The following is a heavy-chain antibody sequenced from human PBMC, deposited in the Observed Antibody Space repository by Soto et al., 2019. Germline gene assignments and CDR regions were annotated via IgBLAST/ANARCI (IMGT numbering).Heavy chain of an antibody. CDR1: GFTFSSYG. V-gene: IGHV3-30*18. J-gene: IGHJ4*02. Sequence: QVQLVESGGGVVQPGRSLRLSCAASGFTFSSYGMHWVRQAPGKGLEWVAVISYDGSNKYYADSVKGRFTISRDNSKNTLYLQMNRLRAEDTAVYYCAKDPGWRSVAGYFDYWGQGTLVTVSS. CDR3: AKDPGWRSVAGYFDY. CDR2: ISYDGSNK. D-gene: IGHD2-15*01.